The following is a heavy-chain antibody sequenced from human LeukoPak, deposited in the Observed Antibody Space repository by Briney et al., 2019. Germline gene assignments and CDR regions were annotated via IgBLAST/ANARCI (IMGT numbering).Heavy chain of an antibody. CDR3: VGRCSSAMDV. D-gene: IGHD6-13*01. V-gene: IGHV4-59*08. J-gene: IGHJ6*02. CDR2: ICNSGST. Sequence: PSETLSLTCTVSGGSISSYCWSWIRQPPGKGLEWIGYICNSGSTNCNPSLKSRVTMSLDTSKTQFSLEVSSVTAADTAVYYCVGRCSSAMDVWGQGTTVTVSS. CDR1: GGSISSYC.